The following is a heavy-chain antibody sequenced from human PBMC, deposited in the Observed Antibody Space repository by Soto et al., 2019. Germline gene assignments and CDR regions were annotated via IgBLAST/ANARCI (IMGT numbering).Heavy chain of an antibody. J-gene: IGHJ4*02. V-gene: IGHV3-23*01. CDR2: ISGSGGST. D-gene: IGHD3-3*01. CDR3: ARDKRDLRFLEWSYYFDY. CDR1: GFTFSSYA. Sequence: GGSLGLSCAASGFTFSSYAMSWVRQAPGKGLEWVSAISGSGGSTYYADSVKGRFTISRDNSKNTLYLQMNSLRAEDTAVYYCARDKRDLRFLEWSYYFDYWGQGTLVTVSS.